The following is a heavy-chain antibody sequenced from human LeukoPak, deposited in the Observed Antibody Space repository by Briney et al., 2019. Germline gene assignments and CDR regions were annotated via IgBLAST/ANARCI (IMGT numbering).Heavy chain of an antibody. Sequence: ASAKVSCKASGYTFTGYYMHWVRQAPGQGLEWMGWINPNSGGTNYAQKFQGRVTMTRDTSISTAYMELSRLRSDDTAVYYCARVLRLGTAPLDYWGQGTLVTVSS. J-gene: IGHJ4*02. CDR1: GYTFTGYY. D-gene: IGHD1-1*01. V-gene: IGHV1-2*02. CDR3: ARVLRLGTAPLDY. CDR2: INPNSGGT.